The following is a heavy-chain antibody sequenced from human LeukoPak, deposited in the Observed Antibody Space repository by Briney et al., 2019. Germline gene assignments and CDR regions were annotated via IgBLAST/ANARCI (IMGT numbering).Heavy chain of an antibody. J-gene: IGHJ4*02. CDR2: ISGSGGST. CDR3: ARERNPYYYGSGSYYIPEHLDH. Sequence: PGGSLRLSCAASGFTFSSYAMSWVRQAPGKGLEWVSAISGSGGSTYYADSVKGRFTISRDNSKNTLYLQMNSLRAEDAAVYYCARERNPYYYGSGSYYIPEHLDHWGQGTLVTVSS. V-gene: IGHV3-23*01. D-gene: IGHD3-10*01. CDR1: GFTFSSYA.